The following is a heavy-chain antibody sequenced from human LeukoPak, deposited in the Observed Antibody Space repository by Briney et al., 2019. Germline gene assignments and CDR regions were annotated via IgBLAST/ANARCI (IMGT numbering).Heavy chain of an antibody. CDR2: IYYSGST. CDR3: ARDDYRSRLCMDV. J-gene: IGHJ6*03. Sequence: PSETLSLTCTVSGGSISSGDYYWSWIRQPPGKGLEWIGYIYYSGSTYYNPSLKSRVTISVDTSKNQFSLKLSSVTAADTAVYYCARDDYRSRLCMDVWGKGTTVTVSS. V-gene: IGHV4-30-4*08. D-gene: IGHD4-11*01. CDR1: GGSISSGDYY.